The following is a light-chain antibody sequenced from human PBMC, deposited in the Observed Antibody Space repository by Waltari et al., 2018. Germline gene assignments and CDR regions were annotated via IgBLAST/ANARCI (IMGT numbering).Light chain of an antibody. CDR2: GAS. CDR3: QQYHNWPLT. J-gene: IGKJ4*01. Sequence: ETVMTQSPATLSVSPGERATLSCRASQTVSNDLAWYQQKPGQAPRLLIYGASTRPTCVPARFSGSWSGTEFTLTIRSLQSDDFEVYYCQQYHNWPLTFGGGTKVEIK. CDR1: QTVSND. V-gene: IGKV3-15*01.